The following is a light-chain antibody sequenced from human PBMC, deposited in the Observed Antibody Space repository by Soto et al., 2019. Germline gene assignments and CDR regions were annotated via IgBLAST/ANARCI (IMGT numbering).Light chain of an antibody. V-gene: IGLV2-14*01. CDR2: EVD. CDR3: CSDTTRGTYV. Sequence: QSVLTRPASLSGSPGQSNPISCAVRSRDVGAYGHVSWYQHHPGKAPKFILYEVDHRPSGVSDRFSGSQSGDTASLTISGLQAGDEAEYYCCSDTTRGTYVFGSGTKVTAL. J-gene: IGLJ1*01. CDR1: SRDVGAYGH.